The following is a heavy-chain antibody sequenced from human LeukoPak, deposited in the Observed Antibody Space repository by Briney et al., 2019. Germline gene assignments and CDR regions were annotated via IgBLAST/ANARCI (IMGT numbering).Heavy chain of an antibody. J-gene: IGHJ3*02. D-gene: IGHD2-15*01. CDR1: GFTFSSYA. CDR2: ISGGGGST. Sequence: PGRSLRLSCAASGFTFSSYAMSWVRQAPGKGLEWVSGISGGGGSTYYADSVKGRFTISRDNSKNTLYLQMNSPRAEDTALYYCAKVGSGSSQRYPFDIWGQGTMVTVSP. V-gene: IGHV3-23*01. CDR3: AKVGSGSSQRYPFDI.